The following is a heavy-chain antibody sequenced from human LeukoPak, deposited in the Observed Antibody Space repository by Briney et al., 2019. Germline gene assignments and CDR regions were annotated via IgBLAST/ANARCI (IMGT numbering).Heavy chain of an antibody. Sequence: GGSLRLSCTASGFTFGDYAMSWVRQAPGKGLEWVGFIRSKAYGGTTEYAASVKGRFTISRDDSKSIAYLQMNSLKTEDTAVYYCTRDVGPDIVVVPAAYNFDYWGQGNLVTVSS. V-gene: IGHV3-49*04. CDR3: TRDVGPDIVVVPAAYNFDY. J-gene: IGHJ4*02. CDR2: IRSKAYGGTT. CDR1: GFTFGDYA. D-gene: IGHD2-2*01.